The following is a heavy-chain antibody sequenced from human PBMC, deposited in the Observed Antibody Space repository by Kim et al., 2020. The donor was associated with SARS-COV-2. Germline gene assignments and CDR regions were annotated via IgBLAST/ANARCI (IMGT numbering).Heavy chain of an antibody. J-gene: IGHJ4*02. CDR1: GFTFSSYA. D-gene: IGHD6-13*01. CDR3: AKGGSGWSSGIDY. Sequence: GGSLRLSCAASGFTFSSYAMNWVRQAPGKGLEWVSGISVSGGNTDYADSVKGRFTISRDNSKNTLYLQMNSLRTEDTALYYCAKGGSGWSSGIDYWGQGTLVTVSS. V-gene: IGHV3-23*01. CDR2: ISVSGGNT.